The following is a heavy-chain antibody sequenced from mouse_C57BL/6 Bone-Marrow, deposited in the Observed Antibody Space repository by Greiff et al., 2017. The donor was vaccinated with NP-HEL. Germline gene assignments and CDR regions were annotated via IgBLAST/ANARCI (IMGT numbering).Heavy chain of an antibody. CDR2: IHPNSGST. CDR1: GYTFTSYW. V-gene: IGHV1-64*01. D-gene: IGHD2-3*01. CDR3: ARDGYYVYFDY. J-gene: IGHJ2*01. Sequence: QVQLQQPGAELVKPGASVKLSRKASGYTFTSYWMHWVKQRPGQGLEWIGMIHPNSGSTNYNEKFKSKATLTVDKSSSTAYMQLSSLTSEDSAVYYCARDGYYVYFDYWGQGTTLTVSS.